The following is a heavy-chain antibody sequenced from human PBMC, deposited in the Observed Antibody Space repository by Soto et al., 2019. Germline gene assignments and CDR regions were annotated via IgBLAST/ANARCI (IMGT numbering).Heavy chain of an antibody. Sequence: GGSLRLSCAASGLTVSSNYMSWVRQAPGKGLEWVSLIYSGGSTYYADSVKGRFTISRDSSKNTLYLQMNSLRGEDTAVYHCARGYYDSSGYYRAEAFDSWGQGTMVTV. CDR3: ARGYYDSSGYYRAEAFDS. CDR2: IYSGGST. V-gene: IGHV3-53*01. D-gene: IGHD3-22*01. J-gene: IGHJ3*02. CDR1: GLTVSSNY.